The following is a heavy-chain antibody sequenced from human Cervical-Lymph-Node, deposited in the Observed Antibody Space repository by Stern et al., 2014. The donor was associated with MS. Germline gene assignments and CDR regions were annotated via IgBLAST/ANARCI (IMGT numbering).Heavy chain of an antibody. CDR2: TSYDGGNR. D-gene: IGHD5-18*01. CDR3: AKDRRGGYNYLYGMDV. V-gene: IGHV3-30*18. J-gene: IGHJ6*02. Sequence: QVQLGQSGGGVVQPGTSLRLSCTGSRFTFRSYGIHWVRQAPGKGLEGVSVTSYDGGNRQYADSVKGRFTISRDNSKNTVYLHLNSLRPEDTGVYHCAKDRRGGYNYLYGMDVWGQGTTVTVS. CDR1: RFTFRSYG.